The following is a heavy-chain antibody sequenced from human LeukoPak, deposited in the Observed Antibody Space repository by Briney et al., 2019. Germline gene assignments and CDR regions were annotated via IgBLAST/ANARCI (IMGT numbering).Heavy chain of an antibody. CDR3: AKGYCSTSRCYLNPFDY. J-gene: IGHJ4*02. CDR1: GFTFSSYG. V-gene: IGHV3-33*06. CDR2: IWYDGSNK. Sequence: PGRSLRLSCAASGFTFSSYGMHWVRQAPGKGLEWVAVIWYDGSNKYYADSVKGRFTISRDNSKNTLHLQMNSLRAEDTAVFYCAKGYCSTSRCYLNPFDYWGQGTLVAVSS. D-gene: IGHD2-2*01.